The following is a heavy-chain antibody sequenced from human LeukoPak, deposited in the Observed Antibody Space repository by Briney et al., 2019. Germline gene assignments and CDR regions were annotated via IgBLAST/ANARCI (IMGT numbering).Heavy chain of an antibody. CDR3: ARGTGSGSYYIGYYYYYMDV. Sequence: SETLSLTCTVSGGSISSSSYYWGWIRQPPGKELEWIGSIYYSGSTYYNPSLKSRVTISVDTSKNQFSLKLSSVTAADTAVYYCARGTGSGSYYIGYYYYYMDVWGKGTTVTVSS. CDR1: GGSISSSSYY. J-gene: IGHJ6*03. CDR2: IYYSGST. D-gene: IGHD3-10*01. V-gene: IGHV4-39*07.